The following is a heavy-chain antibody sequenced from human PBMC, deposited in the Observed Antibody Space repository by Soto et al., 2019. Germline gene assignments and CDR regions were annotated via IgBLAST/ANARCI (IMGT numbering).Heavy chain of an antibody. CDR1: GFTFSSYA. D-gene: IGHD2-15*01. Sequence: QVQLVESGGGVVQPGRSLRLSCAASGFTFSSYAMYWVRQAPGKGLEWVAVISYDGSNKYYADSVKGRFTISRDKSKNTLYLQMNSLRAEDTAVYYCARAGCDGGTCYTLVGLRYGMDVWGQGTTVTVSS. J-gene: IGHJ6*02. V-gene: IGHV3-30-3*01. CDR3: ARAGCDGGTCYTLVGLRYGMDV. CDR2: ISYDGSNK.